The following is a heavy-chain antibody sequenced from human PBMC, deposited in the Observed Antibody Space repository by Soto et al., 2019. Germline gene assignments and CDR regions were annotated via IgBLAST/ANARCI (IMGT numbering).Heavy chain of an antibody. CDR3: AREIGEGWFDP. Sequence: QVQLVESGGGVVQPGRSLRLSCAASGFTFSSYAMHWVRQAPGKGLEWVAVISYDGSNKYYADSVKGRFTISRENSKNTLYLQMNSLRAEDTAVYYCAREIGEGWFDPWGQGTLVTVSS. CDR2: ISYDGSNK. J-gene: IGHJ5*02. CDR1: GFTFSSYA. V-gene: IGHV3-30-3*01. D-gene: IGHD4-17*01.